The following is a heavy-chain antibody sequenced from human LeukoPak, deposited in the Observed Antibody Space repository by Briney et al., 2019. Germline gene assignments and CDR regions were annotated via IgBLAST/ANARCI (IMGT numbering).Heavy chain of an antibody. CDR2: ISGSSRHK. CDR3: ARTANFAAGYYIDY. V-gene: IGHV3-21*01. Sequence: GGSLRLSCAASGFTFSSYTMNWVRQAPGKGLEWVSSISGSSRHKYYADSVKGRFTISRHNAKNSLCLQMNSLRAEDTAVYYCARTANFAAGYYIDYWGQGTLVTVSS. D-gene: IGHD6-13*01. CDR1: GFTFSSYT. J-gene: IGHJ4*02.